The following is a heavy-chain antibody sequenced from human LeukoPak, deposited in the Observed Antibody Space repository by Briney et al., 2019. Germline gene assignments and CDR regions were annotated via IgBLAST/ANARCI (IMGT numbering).Heavy chain of an antibody. Sequence: GGSLRLSCAASGFTFSSYAMSWVRQAPGKGLEWVSAISGSGGSTYYADSVKGRFTISRDNSKNTLYLQMNSLRAEDTAVYYCAKDQLTDYYGSSGYYPIDYWGQGTLVTVSS. CDR1: GFTFSSYA. V-gene: IGHV3-23*01. D-gene: IGHD3-22*01. J-gene: IGHJ4*02. CDR3: AKDQLTDYYGSSGYYPIDY. CDR2: ISGSGGST.